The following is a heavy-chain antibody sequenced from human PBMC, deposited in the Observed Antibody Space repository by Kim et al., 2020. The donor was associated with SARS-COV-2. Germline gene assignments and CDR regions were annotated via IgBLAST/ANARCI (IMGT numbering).Heavy chain of an antibody. CDR3: ARVQRGQRFGELLPPPPYYYYGMDV. CDR2: IYYSGST. D-gene: IGHD3-10*01. J-gene: IGHJ6*02. Sequence: SETLSLTCTVSGGSISSYYWSWIRQPPGKGLEWIGYIYYSGSTNYNPSLKSRVTISVDTSKNQFSLKLSSVTAADTAVYYCARVQRGQRFGELLPPPPYYYYGMDVWGQGTTVTVSS. CDR1: GGSISSYY. V-gene: IGHV4-59*01.